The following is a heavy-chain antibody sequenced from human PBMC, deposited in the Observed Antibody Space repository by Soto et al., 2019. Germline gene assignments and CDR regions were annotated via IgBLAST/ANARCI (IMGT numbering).Heavy chain of an antibody. V-gene: IGHV3-23*01. Sequence: EVQLLESGGDLVQPGGSLRLSCAASGFTFSNYVITWVRQAPGKGLEWVSTIRGSGDITSYADSVKGWFTISRDNSKNTLYLQMNSLRADDTALYYCARSLPAAGTDYWGQGTPVTVSS. CDR1: GFTFSNYV. J-gene: IGHJ4*02. CDR2: IRGSGDIT. D-gene: IGHD6-13*01. CDR3: ARSLPAAGTDY.